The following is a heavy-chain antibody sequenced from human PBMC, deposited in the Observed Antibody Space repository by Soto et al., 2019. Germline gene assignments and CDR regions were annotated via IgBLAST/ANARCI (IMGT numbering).Heavy chain of an antibody. D-gene: IGHD1-26*01. Sequence: PGGSLRLSCAASGFTFSSYAMHWVRQAPGKGLEWVAVISYDGSNKYYADSVKGRFTISRDNSKNTLYLQMNSLRAEDTAVYYCARAPAVGATKSYNWFDPWGQGTLVTVSS. V-gene: IGHV3-30-3*01. CDR3: ARAPAVGATKSYNWFDP. J-gene: IGHJ5*02. CDR1: GFTFSSYA. CDR2: ISYDGSNK.